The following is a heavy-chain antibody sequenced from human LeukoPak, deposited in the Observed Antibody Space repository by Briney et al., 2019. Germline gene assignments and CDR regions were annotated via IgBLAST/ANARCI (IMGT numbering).Heavy chain of an antibody. Sequence: GGSLRLSCAASGFTFSSYAIHWVRQAPGKGLEWVAVISYDGSNKYSEDSVKGRFTISRDNSKNTLYLQMNSLRAEDTAVYYCARDLGGATDYWGQGTLVTVSS. V-gene: IGHV3-30-3*01. D-gene: IGHD1-26*01. J-gene: IGHJ4*02. CDR1: GFTFSSYA. CDR3: ARDLGGATDY. CDR2: ISYDGSNK.